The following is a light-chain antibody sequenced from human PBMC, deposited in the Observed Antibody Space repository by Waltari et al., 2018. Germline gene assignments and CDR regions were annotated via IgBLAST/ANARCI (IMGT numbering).Light chain of an antibody. Sequence: QSALTQPASVSGSPGQSITISCSGLGSAAGASESVSWPQHHPDKPPQVIIYDVTPRPSGVSDRFSASKSANTASLTISRLQPEDEADYYCSSQTLDGLVLFGGGTRLTVL. V-gene: IGLV2-14*03. CDR1: GSAAGASES. CDR3: SSQTLDGLVL. J-gene: IGLJ2*01. CDR2: DVT.